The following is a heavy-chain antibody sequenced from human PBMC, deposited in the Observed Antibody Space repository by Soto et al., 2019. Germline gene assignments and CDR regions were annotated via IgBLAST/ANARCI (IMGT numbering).Heavy chain of an antibody. Sequence: PSETLSLTCTVSGGSISSSSYYWGWIRQPPGKGLEWIGSIYYSGSTYYNPSLKSRVTISVDTSKNQFSLKLSSVTAADTAVYYCARWRNSGIAAAGGTEFDPWGQGTLVTVSS. D-gene: IGHD6-13*01. V-gene: IGHV4-39*01. CDR2: IYYSGST. J-gene: IGHJ5*02. CDR3: ARWRNSGIAAAGGTEFDP. CDR1: GGSISSSSYY.